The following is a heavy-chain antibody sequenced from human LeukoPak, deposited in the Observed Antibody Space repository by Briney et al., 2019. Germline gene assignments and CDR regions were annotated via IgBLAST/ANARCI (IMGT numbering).Heavy chain of an antibody. V-gene: IGHV3-33*01. D-gene: IGHD2-2*01. CDR1: GFTFSNYG. J-gene: IGHJ4*02. CDR3: ARDSCSSVTYYDY. Sequence: GGSLRLSCAASGFTFSNYGMHWVRLAPGKGLEWVAAIQHDGSIKYYADSVKGRFTISRDDSKNTLYLQMNSLRAEDAAVYYCARDSCSSVTYYDYWGQGTLVTVSS. CDR2: IQHDGSIK.